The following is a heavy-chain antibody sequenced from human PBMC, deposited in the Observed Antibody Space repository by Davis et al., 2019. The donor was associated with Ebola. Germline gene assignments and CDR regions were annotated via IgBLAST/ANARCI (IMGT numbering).Heavy chain of an antibody. CDR1: GFTFSSYA. CDR2: ISGSGGRT. CDR3: TSNRYGLVAVGD. J-gene: IGHJ4*02. V-gene: IGHV3-23*01. D-gene: IGHD5-18*01. Sequence: GESLKISCAASGFTFSSYAVSWVRQAPGKGLEWVSTISGSGGRTYYADSVKGRFTISRDNSKNTLYLQMSSLRAEDTAVYYCTSNRYGLVAVGDWGQGTLVAVSS.